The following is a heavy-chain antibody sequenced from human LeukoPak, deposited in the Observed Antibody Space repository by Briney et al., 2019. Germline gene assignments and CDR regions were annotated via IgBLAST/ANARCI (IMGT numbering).Heavy chain of an antibody. CDR3: ARVRWELRYFDY. D-gene: IGHD1-26*01. Sequence: GGSLRLSCAASGFTVSSNYMSWVRQAPGKGLEWVSVIYSGGSTYYADSVKGRFTISRDNSKNTLYLQMNSLRAEDTAVYYCARVRWELRYFDYWGQGTLVTVSS. V-gene: IGHV3-66*01. CDR1: GFTVSSNY. J-gene: IGHJ4*02. CDR2: IYSGGST.